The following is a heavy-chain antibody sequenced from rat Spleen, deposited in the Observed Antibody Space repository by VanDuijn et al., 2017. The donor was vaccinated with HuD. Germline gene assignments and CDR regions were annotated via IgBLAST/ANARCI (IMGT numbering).Heavy chain of an antibody. CDR1: GFTFSDYA. V-gene: IGHV5-17*01. CDR2: ITHTGGST. Sequence: EVQLVESGGGLVQPGRSLKLSCVASGFTFSDYAMAWVRQAPKKGLEWVASITHTGGSTYYPDSAKGRFTISRDNAKSTLYLQMNSLRSEDTATYYCTRASTGAVMDAWGQGASVTVSS. J-gene: IGHJ4*01. CDR3: TRASTGAVMDA. D-gene: IGHD5-1*01.